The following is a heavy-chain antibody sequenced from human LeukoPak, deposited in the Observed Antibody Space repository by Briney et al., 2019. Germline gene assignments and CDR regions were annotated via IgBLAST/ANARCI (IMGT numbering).Heavy chain of an antibody. V-gene: IGHV3-23*01. D-gene: IGHD6-6*01. CDR1: GFTFSSYT. Sequence: GGSLRLSCTASGFTFSSYTMTWVRQAPGKGLKWVSTITTGVGNTYYADSVKGRFTVSRDDSKNTLHLQMNSLRSEDTAFYYCAKATYSTSPGYYFDYWGQGTLVTVSS. CDR3: AKATYSTSPGYYFDY. J-gene: IGHJ4*02. CDR2: ITTGVGNT.